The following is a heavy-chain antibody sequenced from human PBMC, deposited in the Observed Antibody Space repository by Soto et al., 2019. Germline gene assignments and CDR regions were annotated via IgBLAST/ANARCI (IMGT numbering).Heavy chain of an antibody. CDR3: AKGQFHRDPMTTVSRWYFEY. D-gene: IGHD4-17*01. J-gene: IGHJ4*02. Sequence: ASVKVSCTASGYTLTSYDINWVRQATGQGFEWMGWMNPNSGNTGYAQKFQGRVTMTRDTSKNTLYLQMNSLRAEDTAVYYCAKGQFHRDPMTTVSRWYFEYWGQGTLVTVSS. CDR1: GYTLTSYD. V-gene: IGHV1-8*01. CDR2: MNPNSGNT.